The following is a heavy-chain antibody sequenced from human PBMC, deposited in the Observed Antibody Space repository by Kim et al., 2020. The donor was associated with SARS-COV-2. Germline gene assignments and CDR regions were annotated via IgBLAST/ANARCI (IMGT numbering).Heavy chain of an antibody. Sequence: GGSLRLSCAASGFTFGDYAMHWVRQAPGKGLEWVSGISWNSGSIGYADSVKGRFTISRDNAKNSLYLQMNSLRAEDTALYYCAKDTGDSSGYYECCYFDLWGRGTLVTVSS. D-gene: IGHD3-22*01. CDR2: ISWNSGSI. J-gene: IGHJ2*01. CDR3: AKDTGDSSGYYECCYFDL. CDR1: GFTFGDYA. V-gene: IGHV3-9*01.